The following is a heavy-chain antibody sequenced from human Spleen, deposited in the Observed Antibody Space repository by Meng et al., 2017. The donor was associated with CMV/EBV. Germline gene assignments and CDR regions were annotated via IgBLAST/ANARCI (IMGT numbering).Heavy chain of an antibody. CDR2: IYHSGST. Sequence: SETLSLTCTVSGASISANYWSWSRQPPGKGLEWIGSIYHSGSTYYNPSLKSRVTISVDTSKNQFSLKLSSVTAADTAVYYCARDAYSSSSHDYWGQGTLVTVSS. J-gene: IGHJ4*02. CDR3: ARDAYSSSSHDY. CDR1: GASISANY. D-gene: IGHD6-6*01. V-gene: IGHV4-38-2*02.